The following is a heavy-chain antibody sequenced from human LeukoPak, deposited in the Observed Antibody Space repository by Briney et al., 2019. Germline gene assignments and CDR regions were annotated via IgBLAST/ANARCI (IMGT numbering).Heavy chain of an antibody. J-gene: IGHJ4*02. CDR1: GGSISSGSYY. Sequence: PSQTLSLTCTVSGGSISSGSYYWSWIRQPAGKGLEWIGRIYTSGSTNYNPSLKSRVTISVDTSKNQFSLKLSSVTAAGTAVYYCAFHYYDSSGYYRDYWGQGTLVTVSS. CDR2: IYTSGST. V-gene: IGHV4-61*02. D-gene: IGHD3-22*01. CDR3: AFHYYDSSGYYRDY.